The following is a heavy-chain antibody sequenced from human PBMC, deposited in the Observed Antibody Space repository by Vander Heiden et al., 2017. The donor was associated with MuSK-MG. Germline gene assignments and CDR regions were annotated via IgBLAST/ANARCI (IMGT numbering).Heavy chain of an antibody. Sequence: EVQLLESGGGLVQTGGSLRPSCAAPGFTFSSYAMSWVRQAPGKVLEWVSAISGSGGSTYYADSVKGLVTISRDNSKNTLYLQMNSLRAEDTAVYYCTIAVASRRDYFDYWGQGTLVTVSS. CDR3: TIAVASRRDYFDY. CDR2: ISGSGGST. D-gene: IGHD6-19*01. CDR1: GFTFSSYA. V-gene: IGHV3-23*01. J-gene: IGHJ4*02.